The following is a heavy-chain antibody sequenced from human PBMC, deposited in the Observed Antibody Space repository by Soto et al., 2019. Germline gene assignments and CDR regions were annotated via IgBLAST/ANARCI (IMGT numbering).Heavy chain of an antibody. J-gene: IGHJ4*02. CDR2: INHSGST. V-gene: IGHV4-61*08. D-gene: IGHD2-8*01. CDR1: GASVSSGAYY. Sequence: SETLSLTCTVSGASVSSGAYYWSWIRQPPGKGLEWIGEINHSGSTNYNPSLKSRVTISVDTSKNQFSLKLSSVTAADTAVYYCARFLPGDCTNGVCKDYWGQGTLVTVSS. CDR3: ARFLPGDCTNGVCKDY.